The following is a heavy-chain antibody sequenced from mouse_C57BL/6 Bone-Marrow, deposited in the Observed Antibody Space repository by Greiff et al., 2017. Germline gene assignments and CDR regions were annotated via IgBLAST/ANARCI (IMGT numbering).Heavy chain of an antibody. D-gene: IGHD1-1*01. V-gene: IGHV1-7*01. CDR2: INPSSGYT. J-gene: IGHJ2*01. CDR3: ARDPIYYYGSSYDY. Sequence: QVQLQQSGAELAKPGASVKLSCKASGYTFTSYWMHWVKQRPGQGLEWIGYINPSSGYTKYNQKFKDKATLTADKSYSTAYMQLSSLTYEDSAVYYCARDPIYYYGSSYDYWGQGTTLTVSS. CDR1: GYTFTSYW.